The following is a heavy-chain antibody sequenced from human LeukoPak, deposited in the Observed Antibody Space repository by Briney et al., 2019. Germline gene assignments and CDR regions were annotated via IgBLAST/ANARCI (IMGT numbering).Heavy chain of an antibody. CDR1: GFPLSNYA. D-gene: IGHD3-22*01. CDR2: IWGSGGST. CDR3: AKDRDGYYDSSGYYPYYFDY. V-gene: IGHV3-23*01. J-gene: IGHJ4*02. Sequence: GSLQLSFAASGFPLSNYAISWGRQAPRKGVGVVSAIWGSGGSTYYADSVKGRFTISRDNSKNTLYLQMNSLRAEDTAVYYCAKDRDGYYDSSGYYPYYFDYWGQGTLVTVSS.